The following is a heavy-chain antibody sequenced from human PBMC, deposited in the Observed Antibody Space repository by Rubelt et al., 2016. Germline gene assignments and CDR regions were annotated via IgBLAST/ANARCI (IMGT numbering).Heavy chain of an antibody. J-gene: IGHJ4*02. Sequence: QLLLQESGPGLVKPSETLSLTCTVSGGSISSSSYYWGWIRQPPGKGLEWIGYIYYSGSTNYNPSLKSRVTISVDTSKNQFSLKLSSVTAADTAVYYCARVRSSATMAPYYFDYWGQGTLVTVSS. CDR1: GGSISSSSYY. V-gene: IGHV4-61*05. CDR2: IYYSGST. CDR3: ARVRSSATMAPYYFDY. D-gene: IGHD6-25*01.